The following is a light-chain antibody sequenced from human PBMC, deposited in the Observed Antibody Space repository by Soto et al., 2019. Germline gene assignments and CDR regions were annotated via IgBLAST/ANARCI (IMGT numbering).Light chain of an antibody. CDR1: QSVGTN. CDR3: QQYSNWPPLT. J-gene: IGKJ4*01. CDR2: GAS. Sequence: EIVMTQSPATLSVSPGETVTLSCRASQSVGTNLAWYQQRPGQAPRLLIYGASTRATGISSRVSGSLSGTEHTLTISSLQSEYFAVYYCQQYSNWPPLTFGGGTKVEIK. V-gene: IGKV3-15*01.